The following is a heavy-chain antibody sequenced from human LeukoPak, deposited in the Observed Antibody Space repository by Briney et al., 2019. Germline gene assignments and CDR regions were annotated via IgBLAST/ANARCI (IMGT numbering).Heavy chain of an antibody. CDR2: IYYSGST. Sequence: SSETLSLTCTVSGGSISSGDYYWSWIRQPPGKGLEWIGYIYYSGSTYYNPSLKSRVTISVDTSKNQFSLKLSSGTAADTAVYYCARLVVVVAADKLGTALYYLDYWGQGTLVTVSS. CDR1: GGSISSGDYY. CDR3: ARLVVVVAADKLGTALYYLDY. D-gene: IGHD2-15*01. J-gene: IGHJ4*02. V-gene: IGHV4-30-4*01.